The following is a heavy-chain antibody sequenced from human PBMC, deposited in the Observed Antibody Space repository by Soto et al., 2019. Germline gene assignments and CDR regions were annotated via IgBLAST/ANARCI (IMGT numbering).Heavy chain of an antibody. CDR1: GYTFTSYY. CDR3: ARGSSWYPY. CDR2: IYYSGST. J-gene: IGHJ4*02. V-gene: IGHV4-59*01. D-gene: IGHD6-13*01. Sequence: SCKASGYTFTSYYMHWIRQSPGKELEWIGYIYYSGSTNYNPSLKSRVTISIDTSKNQFSLNLNSVTAADTAVYYCARGSSWYPYWGQGTLVTVSS.